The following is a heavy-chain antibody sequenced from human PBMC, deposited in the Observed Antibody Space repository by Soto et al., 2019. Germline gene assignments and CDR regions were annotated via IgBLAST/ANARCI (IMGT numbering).Heavy chain of an antibody. CDR2: ISYDGSNK. D-gene: IGHD3-22*01. CDR3: AKDDTYYYDSSGYYYYGMDV. J-gene: IGHJ6*02. CDR1: GLTFSSYG. Sequence: QVQLVESGGGVVQPGRSLRLSCAASGLTFSSYGMHWVRQAPGKGLEWVAVISYDGSNKYYADSVKGRFTISRDNSKNTLYLQMNSLRAEDTAVYYCAKDDTYYYDSSGYYYYGMDVWGQGTTVTVSS. V-gene: IGHV3-30*18.